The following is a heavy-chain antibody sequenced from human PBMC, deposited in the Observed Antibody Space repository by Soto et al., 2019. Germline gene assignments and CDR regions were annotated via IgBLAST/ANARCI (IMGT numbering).Heavy chain of an antibody. Sequence: ASVKVSCKASGYTFTGYYMHWVRQAPGQGLEWMGWINPNSGGTNYAQKFQGRVTMTRDTSISTAYMELSRLRSDDTAVYYCARYYRSSSFWFDPCGPGTLVTVSS. J-gene: IGHJ5*02. D-gene: IGHD6-6*01. CDR1: GYTFTGYY. V-gene: IGHV1-2*02. CDR2: INPNSGGT. CDR3: ARYYRSSSFWFDP.